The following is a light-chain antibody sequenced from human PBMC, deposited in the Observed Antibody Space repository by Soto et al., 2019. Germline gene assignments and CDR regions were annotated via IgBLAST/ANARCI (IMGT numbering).Light chain of an antibody. CDR1: RSNIGSSI. J-gene: IGLJ3*02. CDR2: MNN. Sequence: QSVLTQPPSLSGTPGQTVTISCFGSRSNIGSSIVHWYQQLPGAAPKHLIYMNNQRPSGIPDRFSGSKSGTSASLVISGLRSEDEADYYCVAWDDNSSARVFGGGTKLTVL. CDR3: VAWDDNSSARV. V-gene: IGLV1-47*01.